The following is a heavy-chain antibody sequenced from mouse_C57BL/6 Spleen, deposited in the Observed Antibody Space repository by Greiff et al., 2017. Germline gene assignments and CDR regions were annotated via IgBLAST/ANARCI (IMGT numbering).Heavy chain of an antibody. Sequence: VQLQQSGPELVKPGASVKISCKASGYAFSSSWMNWVKQRPGKGLEWIGRIYPGDGDTNYNGKLKGNATLTADKSSSTAYMQLSSLTSEDSAVYFCAREGQLRFLFAYWGQGTLVTVSA. V-gene: IGHV1-82*01. CDR2: IYPGDGDT. CDR1: GYAFSSSW. CDR3: AREGQLRFLFAY. D-gene: IGHD3-2*02. J-gene: IGHJ3*01.